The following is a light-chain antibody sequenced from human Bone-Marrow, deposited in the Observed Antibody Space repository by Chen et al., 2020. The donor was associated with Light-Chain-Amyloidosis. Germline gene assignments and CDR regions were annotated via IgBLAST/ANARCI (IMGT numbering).Light chain of an antibody. J-gene: IGLJ3*02. Sequence: SYVLTQPSSVSVAPGQTATIACGGNNIGSTSVHWSQQTPGQAPLLVVYDDSDRPSGIPERLSGSNSGKTATLNISRVEAGDEADYYCQVWDRSSDRPVFGGGTKLTVL. V-gene: IGLV3-21*02. CDR2: DDS. CDR1: NIGSTS. CDR3: QVWDRSSDRPV.